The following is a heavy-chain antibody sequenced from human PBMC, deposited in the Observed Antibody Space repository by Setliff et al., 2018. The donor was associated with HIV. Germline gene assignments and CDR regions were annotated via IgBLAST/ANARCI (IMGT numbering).Heavy chain of an antibody. CDR1: GYIFSGYY. Sequence: AASVKVSCKTSGYIFSGYYLHWLRRAPGQGLEWMGWINYSNGDTKFAENFQDRVTMTRDTSTSTVYMDLNRLTYDDTAVYYCAFANIVSTARWNHWGRGTLVTVSS. D-gene: IGHD3-16*02. J-gene: IGHJ5*02. CDR2: INYSNGDT. CDR3: AFANIVSTARWNH. V-gene: IGHV1-2*02.